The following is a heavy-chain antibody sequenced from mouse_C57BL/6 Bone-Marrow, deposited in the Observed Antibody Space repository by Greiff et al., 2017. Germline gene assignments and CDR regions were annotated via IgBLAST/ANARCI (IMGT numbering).Heavy chain of an antibody. CDR3: AREGAYVYAMDY. CDR2: IYPGSGST. D-gene: IGHD6-5*01. CDR1: GYTFTSYW. J-gene: IGHJ4*01. V-gene: IGHV1-55*01. Sequence: QVHVKQPGAELVKPGASVKMSCKASGYTFTSYWITWVKQRPGQGLEWIGDIYPGSGSTNYNEKFKSKATLTVDTSSSTAYMQLSSLTSEDSAVYYCAREGAYVYAMDYWGKGTSVTVSS.